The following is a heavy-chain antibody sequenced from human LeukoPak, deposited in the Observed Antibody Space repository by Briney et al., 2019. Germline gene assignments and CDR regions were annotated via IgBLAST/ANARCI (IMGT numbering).Heavy chain of an antibody. V-gene: IGHV4-59*01. Sequence: SETLSLTCTVSGGSISSYYRSWIRQPPGKGLEWIGYIYYSGSTNYNPSLKSRVPISVDTSKNQFSLKLSSVTAADTAVYYCARDSDFWSHRGYYGMDVWGQGTTVTVSS. CDR1: GGSISSYY. CDR3: ARDSDFWSHRGYYGMDV. J-gene: IGHJ6*02. CDR2: IYYSGST. D-gene: IGHD3-3*01.